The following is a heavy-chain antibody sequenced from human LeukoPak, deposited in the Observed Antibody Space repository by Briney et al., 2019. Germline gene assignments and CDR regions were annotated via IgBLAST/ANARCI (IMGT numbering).Heavy chain of an antibody. J-gene: IGHJ4*02. Sequence: SQTLSLTCAISGDSVANNSVAWNWIRQSPSRGLEWLGRTYYRSKWYNDYAVSVRSRITINPDTSKNQFSLQLNSVTPEDTALYYSARGALYYGSLLLDYWGQGTLVTVSS. D-gene: IGHD3-10*01. V-gene: IGHV6-1*01. CDR1: GDSVANNSVA. CDR2: TYYRSKWYN. CDR3: ARGALYYGSLLLDY.